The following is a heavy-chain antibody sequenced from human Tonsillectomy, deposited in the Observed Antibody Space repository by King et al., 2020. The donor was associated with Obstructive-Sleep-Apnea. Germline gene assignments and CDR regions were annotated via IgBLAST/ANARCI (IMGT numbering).Heavy chain of an antibody. CDR3: ARERAPGTNCFDP. V-gene: IGHV4-39*07. CDR1: GGSISSSTYY. D-gene: IGHD6-13*01. J-gene: IGHJ5*02. CDR2: TYYSGRT. Sequence: QLQESGPGLVKPSETLSLTCSVSGGSISSSTYYWGWIRQPPGKGLEWIGSTYYSGRTYYNPSLRSRVTISVDTSKNQFSLKLRSVTAADTAVYYCARERAPGTNCFDPWGQGTLVTVSS.